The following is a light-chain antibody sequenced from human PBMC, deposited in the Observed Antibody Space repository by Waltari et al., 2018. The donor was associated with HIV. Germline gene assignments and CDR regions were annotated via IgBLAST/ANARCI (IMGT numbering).Light chain of an antibody. V-gene: IGKV3-20*01. Sequence: EIVLTQSPGTLSLSQGDRATLPCRASQSVTSSYLAWYQQKPGQTPRLLIYGTSNRATGIPDRFSGSGSGTDFTLTISRLDPEDFAVYYCQQYGSTSYTFGQGTKLEIK. CDR3: QQYGSTSYT. CDR1: QSVTSSY. CDR2: GTS. J-gene: IGKJ2*01.